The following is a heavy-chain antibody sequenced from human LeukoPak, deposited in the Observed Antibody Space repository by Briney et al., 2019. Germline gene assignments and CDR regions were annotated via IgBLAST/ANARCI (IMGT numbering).Heavy chain of an antibody. V-gene: IGHV3-7*01. CDR3: ASGEYYYDSSGYIFDY. J-gene: IGHJ4*02. CDR1: GFSFSDYW. CDR2: INQDGSEG. Sequence: GGSLRLSCAASGFSFSDYWMDWVRQSPGKGMEWVANINQDGSEGYYADSVKGRFTISRDNAKNSLYLQMNSLRAEDTAVYYCASGEYYYDSSGYIFDYWGQGTLVTVSS. D-gene: IGHD3-22*01.